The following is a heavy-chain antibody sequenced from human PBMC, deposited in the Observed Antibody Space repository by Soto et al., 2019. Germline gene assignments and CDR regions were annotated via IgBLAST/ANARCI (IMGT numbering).Heavy chain of an antibody. CDR3: ATTNGAYSYDTCY. Sequence: SETLSLTCTVSGDSINSADHFWTWIRQKPGKGLEWIGYIFYSGATYYNPSLRTRVTISIDKSKNHFSLHLGSVTAADTAVYYCATTNGAYSYDTCYWGQGTLVTVSS. D-gene: IGHD3-22*01. CDR1: GDSINSADHF. CDR2: IFYSGAT. V-gene: IGHV4-31*03. J-gene: IGHJ1*01.